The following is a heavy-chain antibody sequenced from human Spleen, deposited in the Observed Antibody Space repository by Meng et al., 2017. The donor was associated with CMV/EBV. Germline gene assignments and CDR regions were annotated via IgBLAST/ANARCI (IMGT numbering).Heavy chain of an antibody. CDR1: GYTFTSYD. CDR3: ARVDRTTAYSDFDF. V-gene: IGHV1-8*01. D-gene: IGHD2-21*01. J-gene: IGHJ4*02. CDR2: VNPNSGNT. Sequence: TSGYTFTSYDIYWVRQAAGQGLECMGWVNPNSGNTGYAQKFQDRVSMTRDTSMSTVYMELSSLRSEDTAVYYCARVDRTTAYSDFDFWGQGTLVTVSS.